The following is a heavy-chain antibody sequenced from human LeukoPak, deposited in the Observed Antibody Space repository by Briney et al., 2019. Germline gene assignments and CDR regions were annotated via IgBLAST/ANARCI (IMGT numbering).Heavy chain of an antibody. D-gene: IGHD3-22*01. CDR3: ARAAEIWYYYDSSDPPDY. CDR2: INPDGSST. V-gene: IGHV3-74*01. J-gene: IGHJ4*02. Sequence: GGSLRLSCAASGFTFSSYWMHWVRQAPGQGLAWVSRINPDGSSTIDADSVKGRFTISRDNAKNSLYLQMNSLRAEDTAVYYCARAAEIWYYYDSSDPPDYWGQGTLVTVSS. CDR1: GFTFSSYW.